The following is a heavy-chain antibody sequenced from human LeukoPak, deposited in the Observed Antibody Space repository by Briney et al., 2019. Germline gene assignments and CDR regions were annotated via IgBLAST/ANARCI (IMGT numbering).Heavy chain of an antibody. V-gene: IGHV3-23*01. CDR3: VRRGDASSGWGDHDF. J-gene: IGHJ4*02. CDR2: IGGSGDKT. D-gene: IGHD6-19*01. Sequence: GGSLRLSCAASGFTFNRNAIRWVRQAPGKGGGWVSTIGGSGDKTFYADSVKGRFTISRDNSKNMVHLQMNSLTGEDTALYYCVRRGDASSGWGDHDFWGQGALVTVSS. CDR1: GFTFNRNA.